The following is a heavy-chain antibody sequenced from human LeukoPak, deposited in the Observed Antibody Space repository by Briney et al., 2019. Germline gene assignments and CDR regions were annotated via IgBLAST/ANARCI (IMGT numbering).Heavy chain of an antibody. Sequence: PSETLSLTCTVSGGSISSYYWSWIRQPPGKGLEWIGYIYYSVSTNYNPSLKSRVTISVDTSKNQFSLKLSSVTAADTAVYYCARGVLQAFDIWGQGTMVTVSS. J-gene: IGHJ3*02. D-gene: IGHD2-8*01. V-gene: IGHV4-59*01. CDR1: GGSISSYY. CDR3: ARGVLQAFDI. CDR2: IYYSVST.